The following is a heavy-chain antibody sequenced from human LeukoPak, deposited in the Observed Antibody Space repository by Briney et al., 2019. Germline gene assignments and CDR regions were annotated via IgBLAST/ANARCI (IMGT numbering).Heavy chain of an antibody. D-gene: IGHD6-19*01. CDR2: ISSSSSTI. CDR1: GFTFSSYS. CDR3: ARGIAVAGTKIGNAFDI. V-gene: IGHV3-48*01. Sequence: GGSLRLSCAASGFTFSSYSMNWVRQAPGKGPEWVSYISSSSSTIYYADSVKGRFTISRDNAKNSLYLQMNSLRAEDTAVYYCARGIAVAGTKIGNAFDIWGQGTMVTVSS. J-gene: IGHJ3*02.